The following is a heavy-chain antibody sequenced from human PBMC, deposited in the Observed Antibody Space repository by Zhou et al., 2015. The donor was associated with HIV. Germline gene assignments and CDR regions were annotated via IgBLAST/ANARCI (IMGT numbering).Heavy chain of an antibody. CDR1: GGPFRTYS. Sequence: QVQLVQSGAEMKKPGSSVRVSCRSSGGPFRTYSISWVRQAPGQGLEWMGGIVPVFRTTYYAQKFQGRLTINADESTSTVYMDLSSLTSDDTAVYFCARRPXASSTGHGSYFDYWGPG. D-gene: IGHD2-2*01. CDR2: IVPVFRTT. CDR3: ARRPXASSTGHGSYFDY. J-gene: IGHJ4*03. V-gene: IGHV1-69*01.